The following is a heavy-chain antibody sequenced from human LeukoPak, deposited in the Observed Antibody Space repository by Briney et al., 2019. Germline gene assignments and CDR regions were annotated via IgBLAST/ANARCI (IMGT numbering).Heavy chain of an antibody. D-gene: IGHD4-17*01. CDR3: ARRGESASYGDYRFDY. CDR2: ISGSSGLT. Sequence: GGSLRLSCAASGFPFSSYAMNWVRQAPGRGLEWVSAISGSSGLTYYADSVKGRFTISRDNSKNTLFLQMNSLRAEDTAVYYCARRGESASYGDYRFDYWGQGTLVTVSS. J-gene: IGHJ4*02. V-gene: IGHV3-23*01. CDR1: GFPFSSYA.